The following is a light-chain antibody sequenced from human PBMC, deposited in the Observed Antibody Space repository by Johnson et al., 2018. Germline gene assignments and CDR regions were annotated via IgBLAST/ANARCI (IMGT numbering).Light chain of an antibody. V-gene: IGLV1-51*02. CDR2: ENN. CDR3: GTWDSRLSAGNV. J-gene: IGLJ1*01. CDR1: SSNIGNNY. Sequence: QSVLTQPPSVSAAPGQKVTISCSGSSSNIGNNYVSWYQQLPGTAPKLLIYENNKRPSGIPDRFSGSKYGTSATLGITGRHTGDEADYYCGTWDSRLSAGNVFGTGTKVTVL.